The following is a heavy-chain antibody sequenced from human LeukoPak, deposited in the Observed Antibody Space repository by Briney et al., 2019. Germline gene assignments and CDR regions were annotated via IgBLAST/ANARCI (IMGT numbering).Heavy chain of an antibody. D-gene: IGHD6-19*01. CDR2: VRFDGTDK. CDR3: AKDDGAVAGSFDY. Sequence: GGSLRLSCTASGFTFSSHGMHWVRQAPGKGLEWVAFVRFDGTDKYYAASVRGRFTISRDNSKRTLDLQMSSLRPEDTGLYYCAKDDGAVAGSFDYWGQGTLVTVSS. V-gene: IGHV3-30*02. J-gene: IGHJ4*02. CDR1: GFTFSSHG.